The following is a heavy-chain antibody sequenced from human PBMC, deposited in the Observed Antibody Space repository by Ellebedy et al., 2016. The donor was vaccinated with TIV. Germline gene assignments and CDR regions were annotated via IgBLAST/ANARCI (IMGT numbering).Heavy chain of an antibody. V-gene: IGHV3-48*01. CDR3: ARAPSYLGDIVVVPAARLRAYYYGMDV. CDR2: ISSSSSTI. Sequence: GESLKISCAAPGFTFSSYSMNWVRQAPGKGLEWVSYISSSSSTIYYADSVKGRFTVSRDNAKNSLYLQMNSLRAEDTAVYYCARAPSYLGDIVVVPAARLRAYYYGMDVWGQGTTVTVSS. D-gene: IGHD2-2*01. CDR1: GFTFSSYS. J-gene: IGHJ6*02.